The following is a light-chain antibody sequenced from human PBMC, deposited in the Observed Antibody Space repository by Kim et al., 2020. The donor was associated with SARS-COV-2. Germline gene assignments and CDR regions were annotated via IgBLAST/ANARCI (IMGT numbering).Light chain of an antibody. CDR2: AAS. CDR1: QGVSSW. J-gene: IGKJ2*01. V-gene: IGKV1-12*01. CDR3: QQANIFPYT. Sequence: ESVGDRDPMSFLAGQGVSSWVAWYQRKPGRAPKLLIYAASSLQRGAPSRFSGSGSGTDFTLTISSLQPEDFATYYCQQANIFPYTFGQGTKLEI.